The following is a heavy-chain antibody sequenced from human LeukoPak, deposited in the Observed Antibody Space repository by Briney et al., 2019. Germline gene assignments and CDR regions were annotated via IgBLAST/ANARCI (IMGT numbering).Heavy chain of an antibody. CDR3: ARGPYSGSYYMKY. D-gene: IGHD1-26*01. CDR1: GYTFTNYG. Sequence: ASVKVSCKASGYTFTNYGISWVRQAPGQGLEWMGWISVYNGNTNYAQKFQGRVTMTSNISISTAYMELSSLTSEDTAVYYCARGPYSGSYYMKYWGQGSLVTVSS. V-gene: IGHV1-18*01. J-gene: IGHJ4*02. CDR2: ISVYNGNT.